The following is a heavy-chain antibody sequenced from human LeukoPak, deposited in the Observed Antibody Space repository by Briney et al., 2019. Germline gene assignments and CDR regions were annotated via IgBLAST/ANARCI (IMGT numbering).Heavy chain of an antibody. J-gene: IGHJ4*02. D-gene: IGHD6-13*01. V-gene: IGHV3-23*01. Sequence: QTGGSLGLSCAASGFTFSNYAIIWVRQAPGKGLEWVSTISDSGRTTYYADSVKGRFTISRDNSKNSVYLQMNSLRAEDTAVYYCARIGAGSSRDYWGQGTLVTVSS. CDR2: ISDSGRTT. CDR1: GFTFSNYA. CDR3: ARIGAGSSRDY.